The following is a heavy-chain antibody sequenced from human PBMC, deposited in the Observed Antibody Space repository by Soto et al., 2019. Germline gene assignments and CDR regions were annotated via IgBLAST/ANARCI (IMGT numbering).Heavy chain of an antibody. J-gene: IGHJ3*01. V-gene: IGHV1-18*01. CDR3: ARVALGA. CDR1: GYIFTEYG. Sequence: QVQLVQSGPEVKKPGASVKVSCKASGYIFTEYGLSWVRQAPGQGLEWLGWISTDNGDTNYAQRLRGRVSMTTDTSTSTAYMELRSLRSDDTATYYFARVALGAWGQGTMVTVSS. CDR2: ISTDNGDT.